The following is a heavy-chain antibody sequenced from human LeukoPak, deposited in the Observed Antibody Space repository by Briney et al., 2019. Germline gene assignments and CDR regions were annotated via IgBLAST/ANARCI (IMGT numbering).Heavy chain of an antibody. CDR1: GFTFEDYG. CDR2: IYHSGST. Sequence: PGGSLRLSCAVSGFTFEDYGMSWVRQPPGKGLEWIGEIYHSGSTNYNPSLKSRVTISVDKSKNQFSLKLSSVTAADTAVYYCARAVTTVAFDIWGQGTMVTVSS. V-gene: IGHV4-4*02. J-gene: IGHJ3*02. D-gene: IGHD4-17*01. CDR3: ARAVTTVAFDI.